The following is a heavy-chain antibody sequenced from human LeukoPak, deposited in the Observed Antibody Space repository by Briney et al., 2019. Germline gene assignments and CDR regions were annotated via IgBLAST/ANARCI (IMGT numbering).Heavy chain of an antibody. CDR2: INHSGST. Sequence: PGGSLRLSCAASGFTFSSYAMSWIRQPPGKGLEWIGEINHSGSTNYNPSLKSRVTISVDTSKNQFSLKLSSVTAADTAVYYCARGRNLDYWGQGTLVTVSS. J-gene: IGHJ4*02. CDR1: GFTFSSYA. D-gene: IGHD1-14*01. CDR3: ARGRNLDY. V-gene: IGHV4-34*01.